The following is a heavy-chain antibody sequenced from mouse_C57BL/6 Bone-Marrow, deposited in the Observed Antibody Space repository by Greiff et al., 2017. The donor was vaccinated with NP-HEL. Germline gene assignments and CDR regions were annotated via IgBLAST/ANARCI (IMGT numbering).Heavy chain of an antibody. J-gene: IGHJ1*03. V-gene: IGHV1-85*01. D-gene: IGHD1-1*01. Sequence: QVQLQQSGPELVKPGASVKLSCKASGYTFTSYDINWVKQRPGQGLEWIGWIYPRAGSTKYNEEFKGKATLTVDTSASTAYMELHSLTSEDSAVYFCARLGYGSSYVSYWYFDVWGTGTTVTVSS. CDR1: GYTFTSYD. CDR3: ARLGYGSSYVSYWYFDV. CDR2: IYPRAGST.